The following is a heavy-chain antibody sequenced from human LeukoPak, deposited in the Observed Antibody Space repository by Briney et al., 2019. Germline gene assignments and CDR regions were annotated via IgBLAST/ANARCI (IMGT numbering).Heavy chain of an antibody. J-gene: IGHJ4*02. Sequence: ASVKVSCKASGYTFSGYAIHWVRQAPGQRFEWMRWIDADNGDTRYSQKFQGRVTITRDTSASTVYMELSSLRSEDTAVYYCAKGSTSDWPLDHWGQETLVTISS. V-gene: IGHV1-3*01. CDR1: GYTFSGYA. CDR3: AKGSTSDWPLDH. D-gene: IGHD6-19*01. CDR2: IDADNGDT.